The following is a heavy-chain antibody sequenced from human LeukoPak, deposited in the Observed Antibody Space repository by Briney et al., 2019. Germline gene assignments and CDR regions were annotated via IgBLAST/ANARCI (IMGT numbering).Heavy chain of an antibody. Sequence: GGSLRLSCAASGFTFSSYGMHWVRQAPGKGLEWVAFIRYDGSNKYYADSVKGRFTISRDNSKNTLYLQMNSLRAEDTAVYYCAKPRSGITGTPAIDYWGQGTLVTVSS. D-gene: IGHD1-7*01. J-gene: IGHJ4*02. CDR2: IRYDGSNK. V-gene: IGHV3-30*02. CDR1: GFTFSSYG. CDR3: AKPRSGITGTPAIDY.